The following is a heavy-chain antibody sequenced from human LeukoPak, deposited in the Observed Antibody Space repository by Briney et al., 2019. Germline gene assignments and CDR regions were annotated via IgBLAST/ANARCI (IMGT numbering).Heavy chain of an antibody. D-gene: IGHD1-7*01. CDR3: ARPPGGKRNYYFDY. J-gene: IGHJ4*02. V-gene: IGHV1-18*01. CDR1: GYTFTSYG. Sequence: ASVMVSCKASGYTFTSYGISWVRQAPGQGLEWMGWISAYNGNTNYAQKLQGRVTMTTDTSTSTAYMELRSLRSDDTAVYYCARPPGGKRNYYFDYWGQGTLVTVSS. CDR2: ISAYNGNT.